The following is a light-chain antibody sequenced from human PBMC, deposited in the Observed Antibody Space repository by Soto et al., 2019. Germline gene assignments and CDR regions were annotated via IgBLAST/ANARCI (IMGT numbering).Light chain of an antibody. CDR3: SSYAGSNIL. CDR2: EVS. Sequence: QSVLTQPPSASGSPGQSVTISCTGTSSDVGGYNYVSWYQQHPGKAPKLMIYEVSKRPSGVPDRFSGSKSGNTASLTVSGLQAEDEGDYYCSSYAGSNILFGGGTKVTVL. V-gene: IGLV2-8*01. J-gene: IGLJ2*01. CDR1: SSDVGGYNY.